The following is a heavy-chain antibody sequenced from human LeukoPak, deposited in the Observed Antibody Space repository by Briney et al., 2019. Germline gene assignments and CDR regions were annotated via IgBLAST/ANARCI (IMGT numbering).Heavy chain of an antibody. D-gene: IGHD3-3*01. CDR2: IDCSGGT. V-gene: IGHV4-39*07. Sequence: SETLSLTCTVSGGSISSSSYYWGWIRQPPGKGLEWIGSIDCSGGTYFSPSLRSRLPLSVDTSNNQFSLNLISVTAADTAVYYCARGPSITIFGVVMYTWFDPWGQGTPVSVSS. CDR3: ARGPSITIFGVVMYTWFDP. J-gene: IGHJ5*02. CDR1: GGSISSSSYY.